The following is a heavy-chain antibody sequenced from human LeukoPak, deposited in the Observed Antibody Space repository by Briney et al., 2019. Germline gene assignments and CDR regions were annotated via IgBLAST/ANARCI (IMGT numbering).Heavy chain of an antibody. CDR3: ARKMMSYYDSSGYPMPPDY. V-gene: IGHV3-30-3*01. CDR1: GFTFSSYA. CDR2: ISFDGSNK. J-gene: IGHJ4*02. D-gene: IGHD3-22*01. Sequence: PGGSLRLSCAASGFTFSSYAMHWVRQAPGKGLEWVALISFDGSNKYHADSVKGRFTISRDNSKNTLYLQMNSLRGEDTAVYYRARKMMSYYDSSGYPMPPDYWGQGTLVTVSS.